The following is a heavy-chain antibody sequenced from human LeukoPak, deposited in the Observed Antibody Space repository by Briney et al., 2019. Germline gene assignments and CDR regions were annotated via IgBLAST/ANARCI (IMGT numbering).Heavy chain of an antibody. CDR3: AREAPDYGDYVFDY. D-gene: IGHD4-17*01. V-gene: IGHV1-2*02. CDR2: INPNSGGT. Sequence: ASVKVSSKASGYTFTAYYMHWVRQAPGQGLEWMGWINPNSGGTNYAQKFQGRVTMTRDTSISTAYMELSRLRSDDTAVYYCAREAPDYGDYVFDYWGQGTLVTVSS. J-gene: IGHJ4*02. CDR1: GYTFTAYY.